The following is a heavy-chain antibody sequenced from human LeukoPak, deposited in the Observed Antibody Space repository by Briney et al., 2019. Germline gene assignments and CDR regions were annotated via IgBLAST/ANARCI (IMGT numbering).Heavy chain of an antibody. CDR3: ARDRHGSGSYLDYFDY. CDR2: IYTSGST. Sequence: PSETLSLTCTVSGGSISSYYWSWIRQPAGKGLEWIGRIYTSGSTNYNPSLKSRVTMSVDTSKNQFSLKLSSVTAADTAVYYCARDRHGSGSYLDYFDYWGQGTLVTVSS. D-gene: IGHD3-10*01. CDR1: GGSISSYY. V-gene: IGHV4-4*07. J-gene: IGHJ4*02.